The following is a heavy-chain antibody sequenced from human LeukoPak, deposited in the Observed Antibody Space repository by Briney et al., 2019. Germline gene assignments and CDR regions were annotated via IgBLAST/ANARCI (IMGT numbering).Heavy chain of an antibody. Sequence: HPGGSLRLSCAASGSTFSSHTMNWVRQAPGKGLEWVANIKQDGSERYYVDSVKGRFTISRDNAENSLYLQMNSLRADDTAVYYCARDHRGYLTNDAFDVWGQGTMVTVSS. D-gene: IGHD3-10*01. V-gene: IGHV3-7*01. CDR1: GSTFSSHT. J-gene: IGHJ3*01. CDR2: IKQDGSER. CDR3: ARDHRGYLTNDAFDV.